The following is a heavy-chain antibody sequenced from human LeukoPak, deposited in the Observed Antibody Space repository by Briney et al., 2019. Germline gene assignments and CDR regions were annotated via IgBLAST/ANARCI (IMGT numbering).Heavy chain of an antibody. CDR2: IYYSGST. J-gene: IGHJ4*02. V-gene: IGHV4-39*01. D-gene: IGHD3-10*01. CDR3: ARYNYGSGSYLFDY. CDR1: GGSISRSTYY. Sequence: TSETLSLTCTVSGGSISRSTYYWGWIRQPPGKGLEWIGSIYYSGSTYYNPSLKSRVTISVETSKNQFSLKLSSDPDAHTAVYYCARYNYGSGSYLFDYWGQGTLVTVSS.